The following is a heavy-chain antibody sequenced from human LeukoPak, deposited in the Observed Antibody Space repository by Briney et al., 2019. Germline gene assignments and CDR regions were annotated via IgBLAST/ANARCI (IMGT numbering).Heavy chain of an antibody. J-gene: IGHJ5*02. Sequence: GGSLRLSCAASGFTFSSYGMHWVRQAPGKGLEWVAVIWYDGSNKYYADSVKGRFTISRDNSKNTLYLQMNSLRAEDTAVYYSARGGYCSSTSCFESWFDPWGQGTLVTVSS. CDR1: GFTFSSYG. CDR2: IWYDGSNK. CDR3: ARGGYCSSTSCFESWFDP. D-gene: IGHD2-2*01. V-gene: IGHV3-33*01.